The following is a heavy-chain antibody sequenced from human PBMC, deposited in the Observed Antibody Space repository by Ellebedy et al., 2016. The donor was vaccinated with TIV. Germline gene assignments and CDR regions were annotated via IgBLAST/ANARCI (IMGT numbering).Heavy chain of an antibody. V-gene: IGHV3-30*18. Sequence: GGSLRLSXVASGFSLSNYCMNWVRQAPGKGLEWVAVISWNANEIYYADSVKGRFTISRDNSKNTLYLQMNSLRPEDTAIYYCAKDLDRQWSIDCWGQGTLVTVSS. D-gene: IGHD6-19*01. CDR1: GFSLSNYC. J-gene: IGHJ4*02. CDR2: ISWNANEI. CDR3: AKDLDRQWSIDC.